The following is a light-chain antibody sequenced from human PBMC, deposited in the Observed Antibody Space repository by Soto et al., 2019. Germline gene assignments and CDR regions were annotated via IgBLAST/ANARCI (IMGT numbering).Light chain of an antibody. V-gene: IGKV3-15*01. CDR2: DAS. CDR3: QQCRNWPLT. CDR1: QNVYNN. Sequence: EIVMTQSPATLSVSPGEGATLSCKASQNVYNNLAWYQQRPGQPPRLLIYDASTRATGISARFSGSGYGTEFTLTISSLQSEDFAVYFCQQCRNWPLTFGGVTNVEIK. J-gene: IGKJ4*01.